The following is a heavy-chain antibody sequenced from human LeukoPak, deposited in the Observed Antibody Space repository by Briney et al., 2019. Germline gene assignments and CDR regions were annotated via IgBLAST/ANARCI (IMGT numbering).Heavy chain of an antibody. CDR3: ARERPYCSSPSCYYYYYYMDV. V-gene: IGHV3-66*01. J-gene: IGHJ6*03. Sequence: PGGSLRLSCAASGFTVSSNYMSWVSQAPGKGLEWVSVIYSGCSTYYADSLKGRFTISRDNSKNTLYLQMNSLRAADTAVYYCARERPYCSSPSCYYYYYYMDVWGKGTTVTISS. CDR2: IYSGCST. CDR1: GFTVSSNY. D-gene: IGHD2-2*01.